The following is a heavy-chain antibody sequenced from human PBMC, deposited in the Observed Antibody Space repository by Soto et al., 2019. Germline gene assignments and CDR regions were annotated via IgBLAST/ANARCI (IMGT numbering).Heavy chain of an antibody. CDR2: INHSGST. CDR3: ARYSETALVTGFDC. D-gene: IGHD5-18*01. J-gene: IGHJ4*02. CDR1: GGSFSGYY. Sequence: SETLSLTCAVYGGSFSGYYWSWIRQPPGKGLEWIGEINHSGSTNYNLSLKSRVTISVDTSKNQFSLKLSSVTAADTAVYYCARYSETALVTGFDCWGQGIRVTVSP. V-gene: IGHV4-34*01.